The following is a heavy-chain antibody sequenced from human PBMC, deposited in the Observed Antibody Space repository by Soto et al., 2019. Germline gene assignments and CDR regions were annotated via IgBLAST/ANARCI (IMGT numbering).Heavy chain of an antibody. Sequence: SETLSLTCTVSTGSMANGDYYWSWIRLPPGKGLEWIGNIHHSGTTYSNPSLRSRLAISVDPPNNQFSLKLRSVTAADTAVYFCARDLPTMIIDSWGQGSLVTVSS. J-gene: IGHJ5*01. V-gene: IGHV4-30-4*01. D-gene: IGHD3-22*01. CDR2: IHHSGTT. CDR1: TGSMANGDYY. CDR3: ARDLPTMIIDS.